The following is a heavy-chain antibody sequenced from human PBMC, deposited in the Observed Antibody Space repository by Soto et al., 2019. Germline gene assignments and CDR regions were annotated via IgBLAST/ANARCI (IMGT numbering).Heavy chain of an antibody. J-gene: IGHJ6*02. Sequence: QVQLVESGGGVVQPGWSLRLSCAASGFSISDYGMEWVRQAPGKGLEWLALISYDGSNTYYADSVKGRFTISRDNSKDTLFLQMTGLRREDTAVYYCAKGAWVRLSLGMDVWGQGTTVTVSS. V-gene: IGHV3-30*18. CDR3: AKGAWVRLSLGMDV. D-gene: IGHD1-26*01. CDR1: GFSISDYG. CDR2: ISYDGSNT.